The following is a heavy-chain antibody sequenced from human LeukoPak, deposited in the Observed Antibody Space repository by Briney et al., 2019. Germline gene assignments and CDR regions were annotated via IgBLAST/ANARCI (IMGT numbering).Heavy chain of an antibody. CDR3: VSFYETY. CDR1: GNYW. V-gene: IGHV3-74*01. D-gene: IGHD2/OR15-2a*01. Sequence: GGSLRLSCAASGNYWMHWVRQAPGKGLVWVSHINSDGSWTSYADSVKGRFTISKDDAKNTVYLQMNSLRAEDTAVYYCVSFYETYWGRGPLVTVSS. J-gene: IGHJ4*02. CDR2: INSDGSWT.